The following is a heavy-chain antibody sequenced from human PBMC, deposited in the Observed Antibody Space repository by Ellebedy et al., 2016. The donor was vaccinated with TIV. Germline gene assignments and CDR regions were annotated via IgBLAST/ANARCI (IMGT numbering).Heavy chain of an antibody. CDR3: AHLNYDLVTGFGYYSYGMDV. CDR2: IDWDDNK. V-gene: IGHV2-70*12. CDR1: GFSLTTTGTC. Sequence: SGPTLAKPTQTLTLTCTFSGFSLTTTGTCVSWIRQPPGKALEWLARIDWDDNKYFSTSLRTRLTISKDTSKNQVVLTMTNVDPVDTATYFCAHLNYDLVTGFGYYSYGMDVWGQGTTVTVSS. D-gene: IGHD3-9*01. J-gene: IGHJ6*01.